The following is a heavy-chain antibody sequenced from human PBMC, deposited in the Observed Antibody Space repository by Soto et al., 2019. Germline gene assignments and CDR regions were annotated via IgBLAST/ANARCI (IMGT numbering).Heavy chain of an antibody. CDR3: ARDNYYYGSSGYYPLFDY. Sequence: ASVKVSCKASGYTFTSYAMHWVRQAPGQRLEWMGWINAGNGNTKYSQKFQGRVTITRDTSASTAYMELSSLRSEDTAVYYCARDNYYYGSSGYYPLFDYWGQGTLVTSPQ. CDR2: INAGNGNT. D-gene: IGHD3-22*01. CDR1: GYTFTSYA. V-gene: IGHV1-3*01. J-gene: IGHJ4*02.